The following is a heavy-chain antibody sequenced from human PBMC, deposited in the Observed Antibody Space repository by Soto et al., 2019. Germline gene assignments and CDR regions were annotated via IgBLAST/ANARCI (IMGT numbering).Heavy chain of an antibody. Sequence: SETLSLTCTVSGGSISSYYWSWIRQPAGKGLEWIGRIYTSGSTNYNPSLKSRVTMSVDTSKNQFSLKLSSVTAADTAVYYCARDPPSSTITYYGMDVWGQGTTVTVYS. CDR3: ARDPPSSTITYYGMDV. CDR1: GGSISSYY. CDR2: IYTSGST. J-gene: IGHJ6*02. D-gene: IGHD2-2*01. V-gene: IGHV4-4*07.